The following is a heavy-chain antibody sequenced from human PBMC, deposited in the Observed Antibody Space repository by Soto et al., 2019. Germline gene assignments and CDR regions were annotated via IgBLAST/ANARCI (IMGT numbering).Heavy chain of an antibody. V-gene: IGHV3-53*01. Sequence: EVQLVESGGGLIQPGGSLRLSCAASEFTVSSYYMNWVRQAPGKGLEFVSTIYSGGSTYYADSVKGRFTISRDNSKNTLYLQMNNQRDEDTAVYSCAGRVGATNYGMDVWGQGTTVTVSS. D-gene: IGHD1-26*01. J-gene: IGHJ6*02. CDR2: IYSGGST. CDR1: EFTVSSYY. CDR3: AGRVGATNYGMDV.